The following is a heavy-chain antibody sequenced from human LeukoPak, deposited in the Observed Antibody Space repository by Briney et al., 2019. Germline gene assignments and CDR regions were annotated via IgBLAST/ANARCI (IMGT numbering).Heavy chain of an antibody. CDR3: AREMYGSGWYNYYYYYYMDG. J-gene: IGHJ6*03. Sequence: ASVKVSCKASGYTFTSYGISWVRQAPGQGLEWMGWISAYNGNTNYAQKLQGRVTMTTDTSTSTAYMELRSLRSDDTAVYYCAREMYGSGWYNYYYYYYMDGGGKGPRSPSP. V-gene: IGHV1-18*01. CDR1: GYTFTSYG. CDR2: ISAYNGNT. D-gene: IGHD6-19*01.